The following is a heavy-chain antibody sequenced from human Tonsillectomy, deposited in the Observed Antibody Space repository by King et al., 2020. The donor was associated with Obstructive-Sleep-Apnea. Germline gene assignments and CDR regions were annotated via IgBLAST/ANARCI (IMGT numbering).Heavy chain of an antibody. CDR2: ISWNSGSI. V-gene: IGHV3-9*01. CDR3: AKDYCSSTSCSIIDY. D-gene: IGHD2-2*01. CDR1: GFTFDDYA. J-gene: IGHJ4*02. Sequence: VQLVESGGGLVQPGRSQRLSCAASGFTFDDYAMHWVRQAPGKGLEWVSGISWNSGSIGYADSVKGRFTISRDNAKNSLYLQMNSLRAEDTALYYCAKDYCSSTSCSIIDYWGQGTLVTVSS.